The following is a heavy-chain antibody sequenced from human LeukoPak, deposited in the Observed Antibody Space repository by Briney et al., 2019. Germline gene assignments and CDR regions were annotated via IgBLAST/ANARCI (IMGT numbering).Heavy chain of an antibody. CDR1: GGSINNYY. V-gene: IGHV4-59*08. CDR3: ARRASGSYYIDF. Sequence: SETLSLTCTVSGGSINNYYWSWIRQPPGKGLELIGYIYYSGSTNYNPSLKSRVTISVDTSKNQFSLKLSSVTAGGTALYYCARRASGSYYIDFWGQGTLVTVSS. D-gene: IGHD1-26*01. J-gene: IGHJ4*02. CDR2: IYYSGST.